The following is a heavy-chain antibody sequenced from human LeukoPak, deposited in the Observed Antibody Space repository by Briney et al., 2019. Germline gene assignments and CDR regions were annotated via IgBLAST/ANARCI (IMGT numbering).Heavy chain of an antibody. V-gene: IGHV1-2*02. CDR2: INPNSGGT. CDR3: ARASIVVVPAAGSLFDY. Sequence: ASVKVSCKASGYTFTGYYMHWVRQAPGQGLEWMGWINPNSGGTNYAQKFQGRVTMTRDTSISTAYMELSRLRSDDTAVYYCARASIVVVPAAGSLFDYWAREPWSPSPQ. D-gene: IGHD2-2*01. J-gene: IGHJ4*02. CDR1: GYTFTGYY.